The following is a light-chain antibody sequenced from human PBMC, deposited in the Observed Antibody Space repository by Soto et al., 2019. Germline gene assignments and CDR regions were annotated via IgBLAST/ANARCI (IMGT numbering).Light chain of an antibody. CDR2: SVS. J-gene: IGKJ1*01. V-gene: IGKV3-15*01. CDR3: QQYNVWPPT. Sequence: IVMPQSPGTLSVSPGERVTLSCRASQSVSSNLAWYQQRPGQAPRLLIYSVSSRDTDIPARFSGGGYGTAFTLTISSLQTEDFGVYYCQQYNVWPPTFGQGTKVEI. CDR1: QSVSSN.